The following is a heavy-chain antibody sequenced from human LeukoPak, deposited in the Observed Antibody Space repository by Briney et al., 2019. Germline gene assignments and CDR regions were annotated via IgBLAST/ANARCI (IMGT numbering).Heavy chain of an antibody. CDR3: ARVYDFWSGYSFGAFNI. D-gene: IGHD3-3*01. Sequence: SETLSLTCTVSGGSITSGDYYWSWLRHPPGKGLEWIAYIYYSGRTYYNPSLKSRVSISVDTSKNQFSLKLSSVTAADTAVYYCARVYDFWSGYSFGAFNIWGQGTMVTVSS. CDR2: IYYSGRT. V-gene: IGHV4-30-4*01. J-gene: IGHJ3*02. CDR1: GGSITSGDYY.